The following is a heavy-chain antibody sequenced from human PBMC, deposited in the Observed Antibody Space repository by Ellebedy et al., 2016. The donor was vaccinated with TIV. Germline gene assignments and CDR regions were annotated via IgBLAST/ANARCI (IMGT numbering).Heavy chain of an antibody. CDR2: IYPGDSDT. Sequence: GESLKISCKGSGYSFTTYWIVWVRQMPGKGLEWMGIIYPGDSDTRYSPSFQGQVTISADKSISTSYLQWSSLKASDTAIYYCARGAAVVTGDYWGQGTLVTVSS. CDR1: GYSFTTYW. V-gene: IGHV5-51*01. D-gene: IGHD4-23*01. J-gene: IGHJ4*02. CDR3: ARGAAVVTGDY.